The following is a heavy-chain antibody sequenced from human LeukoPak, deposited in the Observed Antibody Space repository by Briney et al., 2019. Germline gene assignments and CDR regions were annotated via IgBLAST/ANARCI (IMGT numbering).Heavy chain of an antibody. Sequence: PSETLSLTCAVYGGSFSGYYWSWIRQPPGKGLEWIGEINHSGSTNYNPSLKSRVTISVDTSKNQFSLKLSSVTAADTAVYYCARGNRIVVVKPFDYWGQGTLVTVSS. D-gene: IGHD3-22*01. CDR3: ARGNRIVVVKPFDY. CDR2: INHSGST. V-gene: IGHV4-34*01. CDR1: GGSFSGYY. J-gene: IGHJ4*02.